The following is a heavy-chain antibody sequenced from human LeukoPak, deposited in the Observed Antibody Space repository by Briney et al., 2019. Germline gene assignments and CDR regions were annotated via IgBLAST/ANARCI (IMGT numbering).Heavy chain of an antibody. CDR1: GGSISSTFYY. J-gene: IGHJ4*02. V-gene: IGHV4-39*07. D-gene: IGHD5-18*01. CDR2: INYSGST. CDR3: ARVDTAMVKDYFDY. Sequence: SETLSLTCTVSGGSISSTFYYWGWIRQPPGKGLEWIGSINYSGSTYYNPSLKSRVTISVDTSKNQFSLKLSSVTAADTAVYYCARVDTAMVKDYFDYWGQGTLVTVSS.